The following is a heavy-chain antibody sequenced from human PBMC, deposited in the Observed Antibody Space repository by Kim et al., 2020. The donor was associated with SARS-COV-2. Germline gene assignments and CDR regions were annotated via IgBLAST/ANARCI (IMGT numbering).Heavy chain of an antibody. V-gene: IGHV3-53*01. D-gene: IGHD3-22*01. Sequence: DSVKGRFTISRDNSKNTLYLQMSSLRAEDTAVYYCARDFDYCDSSEPHDYWGQGTLVTVSS. J-gene: IGHJ4*02. CDR3: ARDFDYCDSSEPHDY.